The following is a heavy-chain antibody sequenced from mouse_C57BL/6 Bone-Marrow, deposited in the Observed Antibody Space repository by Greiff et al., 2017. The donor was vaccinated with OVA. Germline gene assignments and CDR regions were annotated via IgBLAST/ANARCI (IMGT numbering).Heavy chain of an antibody. J-gene: IGHJ1*03. CDR2: ISNGGGST. CDR1: GFTFSDYY. V-gene: IGHV5-12*01. D-gene: IGHD1-1*01. Sequence: EVQLQESGGGLVQPGGSLKLSCAASGFTFSDYYMYWVRQTPEKRLEWVAYISNGGGSTYYPDTVKGRFTISRDNAKNTLYLQRSRLKSEDTAMYYCARRDGSSPRYFDVWGTGTTVTVSS. CDR3: ARRDGSSPRYFDV.